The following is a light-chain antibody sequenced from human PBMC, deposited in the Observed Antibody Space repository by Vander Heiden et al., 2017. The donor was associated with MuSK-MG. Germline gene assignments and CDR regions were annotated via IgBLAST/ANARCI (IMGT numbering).Light chain of an antibody. J-gene: IGLJ2*01. CDR3: CSYAGSRTYVV. CDR2: EVN. CDR1: SSDVGSYNL. V-gene: IGLV2-23*02. Sequence: QSALTQPASVSASPGQSITISCTGTSSDVGSYNLVSWYQQYPGKAPKLMIYEVNKRPSGVSNRFSGSKSGNTASLTISGLQAEDEADYYCCSYAGSRTYVVFGGGTKLTVL.